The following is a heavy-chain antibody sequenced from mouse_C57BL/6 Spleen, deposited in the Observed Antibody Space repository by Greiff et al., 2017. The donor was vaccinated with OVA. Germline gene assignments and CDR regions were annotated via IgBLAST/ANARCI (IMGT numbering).Heavy chain of an antibody. D-gene: IGHD2-4*01. J-gene: IGHJ2*01. CDR3: ARGIYYDYGGSYFDY. Sequence: QVQLQQSGAELVRPGASVKLSCKASGYTFTDYYINWVKQRPGQGLEWIARIYPGSGNTYYNEKFKGKATLTAEKSSSTAYMQLSSLTSEDSAVYFCARGIYYDYGGSYFDYWGQGTTLTVSS. CDR1: GYTFTDYY. V-gene: IGHV1-76*01. CDR2: IYPGSGNT.